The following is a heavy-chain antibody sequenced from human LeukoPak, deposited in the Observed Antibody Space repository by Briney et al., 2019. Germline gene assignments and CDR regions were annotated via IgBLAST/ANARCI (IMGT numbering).Heavy chain of an antibody. V-gene: IGHV3-23*01. CDR3: ANLVVPAAKGPDY. CDR2: ISGSGGST. J-gene: IGHJ4*02. CDR1: GFTFSSYW. D-gene: IGHD2-2*01. Sequence: GGSLRLSCPASGFTFSSYWMSWVRQAPGKGLEWVSAISGSGGSTYYADSVKGRFTISRDNSKNTLYLQMNSLRAEDTAVYYCANLVVPAAKGPDYWGQGTLVTVSS.